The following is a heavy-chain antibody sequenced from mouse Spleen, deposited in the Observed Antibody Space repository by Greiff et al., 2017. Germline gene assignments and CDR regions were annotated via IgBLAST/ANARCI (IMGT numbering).Heavy chain of an antibody. CDR3: ARHREYSYYSYDEGGAMDY. Sequence: QVQLQQSGPGLVAPSQSLSITCTVSGFSLTSYGVHWVRQPPGKGLEWLVVIWSDGSTTYNSALKSRLSISKDNSKSQVFLKVNSLQADDTAMYYCARHREYSYYSYDEGGAMDYWGQGTSVTVSS. D-gene: IGHD2-12*01. V-gene: IGHV2-6-1*01. J-gene: IGHJ4*01. CDR1: GFSLTSYG. CDR2: IWSDGST.